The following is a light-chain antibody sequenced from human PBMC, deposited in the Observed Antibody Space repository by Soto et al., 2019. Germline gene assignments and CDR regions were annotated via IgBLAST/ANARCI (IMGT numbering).Light chain of an antibody. V-gene: IGKV3-20*01. J-gene: IGKJ2*01. Sequence: EIVLTQSPGTLSLSRGERATLSCRASQSVSSNYLAWYQHKPGQAPRLLIYGASSRATGIPDRFSGSGSGTDFTLTISRLEPEDFALYYCQQYGTSLYTFGQGTKLEIK. CDR3: QQYGTSLYT. CDR2: GAS. CDR1: QSVSSNY.